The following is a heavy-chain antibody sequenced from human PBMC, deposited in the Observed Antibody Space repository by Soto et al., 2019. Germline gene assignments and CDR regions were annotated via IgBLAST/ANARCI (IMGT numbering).Heavy chain of an antibody. J-gene: IGHJ6*03. CDR1: GFTFSSYA. CDR3: AKGPTPYCSGGSCYYYYYMDV. D-gene: IGHD2-15*01. Sequence: GGSLRLSCAASGFTFSSYAMSWVRQAPGKGLEWVSAISGSGGSTYYADSVKGRFTISRDNSKNTLYLQMNSLRAEDTAVYYCAKGPTPYCSGGSCYYYYYMDVWGKGTTVTVSS. CDR2: ISGSGGST. V-gene: IGHV3-23*01.